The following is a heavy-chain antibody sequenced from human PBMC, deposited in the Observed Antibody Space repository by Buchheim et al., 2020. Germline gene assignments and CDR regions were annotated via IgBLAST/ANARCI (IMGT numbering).Heavy chain of an antibody. J-gene: IGHJ6*02. CDR2: ISSSGSTI. Sequence: EVQLVESGGGLVQPGGSLRLSCAASGFTFSSYEMNWVRQAPGKGLEWVSYISSSGSTIYYADSVKGRFTISRDNAKNSLYLQMNSLRAEDTAVYYCARDLTLNLFRELLGYYYYGMDVWGQGTT. CDR3: ARDLTLNLFRELLGYYYYGMDV. D-gene: IGHD3-10*02. V-gene: IGHV3-48*03. CDR1: GFTFSSYE.